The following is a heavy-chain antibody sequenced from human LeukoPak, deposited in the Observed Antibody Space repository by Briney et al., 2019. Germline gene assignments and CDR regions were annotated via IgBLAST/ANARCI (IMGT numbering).Heavy chain of an antibody. V-gene: IGHV3-30*02. CDR2: IQFDGTDE. CDR1: GFIFSTYG. CDR3: AEDQQLQPFHY. Sequence: GGSLRLSCTASGFIFSTYGMHWVRQAPGKGLEWVAFIQFDGTDEHYADSVKGRFTISRDNSKNTLFLQMNSLRAEDTSVYYCAEDQQLQPFHYWGQGTLGTVSS. J-gene: IGHJ4*02. D-gene: IGHD2-2*01.